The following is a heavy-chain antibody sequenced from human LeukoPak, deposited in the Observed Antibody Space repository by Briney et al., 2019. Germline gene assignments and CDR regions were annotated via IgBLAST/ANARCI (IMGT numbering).Heavy chain of an antibody. CDR2: IDPSDSYT. V-gene: IGHV5-10-1*01. CDR1: GYSFTSYW. CDR3: ARGGAVERYCSSTSCYWVDAFDI. D-gene: IGHD2-2*01. Sequence: PGESLKISCKGSGYSFTSYWISWVRQMPGKGLEWMGRIDPSDSYTNYSPSFRGHVTISADKSISTAYLQWSSLKASDTAMYYCARGGAVERYCSSTSCYWVDAFDIWGQGTMVTVSS. J-gene: IGHJ3*02.